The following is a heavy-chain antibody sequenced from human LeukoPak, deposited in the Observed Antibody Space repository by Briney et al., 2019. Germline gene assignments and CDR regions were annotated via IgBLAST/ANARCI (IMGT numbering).Heavy chain of an antibody. D-gene: IGHD3-10*02. J-gene: IGHJ6*04. CDR1: GFTFSNYW. V-gene: IGHV3-74*01. CDR2: SDGRST. Sequence: PGGSLRLSCAASGFTFSNYWMHWVRQAPGKGLVWVSRSDGRSTNYADSVKGRFTISRDNAKNTLYLQMNSLRAEDTAVYYCAELGITMIGGVWGKGTTVTISS. CDR3: AELGITMIGGV.